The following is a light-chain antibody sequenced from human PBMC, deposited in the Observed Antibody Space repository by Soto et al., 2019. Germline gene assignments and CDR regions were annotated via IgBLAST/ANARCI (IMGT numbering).Light chain of an antibody. J-gene: IGKJ2*01. Sequence: DIQVTQSPSSLSASVGDTVTITCRASQSIGRFLNWYQQKPGKAPKLLISTASNLQYGVPSRFSGGGAATDFTLTISSLQPEELATFFCRQSYSSPQTFGQGTKLEI. CDR3: RQSYSSPQT. CDR1: QSIGRF. V-gene: IGKV1-39*01. CDR2: TAS.